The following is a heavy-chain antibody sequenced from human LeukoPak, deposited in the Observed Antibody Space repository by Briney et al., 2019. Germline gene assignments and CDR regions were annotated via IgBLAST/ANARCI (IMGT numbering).Heavy chain of an antibody. CDR2: INPNSGGT. CDR1: GYTFTGYY. Sequence: ASVKVSCKASGYTFTGYYMHWVRQAPGQGLEWMGWINPNSGGTNYAQKFQGRVTMTRDTSISTAYMELSRLRSDDTAVYYCARDYGYSYDTEFDPWGQGTLVTVSS. D-gene: IGHD5-18*01. V-gene: IGHV1-2*02. CDR3: ARDYGYSYDTEFDP. J-gene: IGHJ5*02.